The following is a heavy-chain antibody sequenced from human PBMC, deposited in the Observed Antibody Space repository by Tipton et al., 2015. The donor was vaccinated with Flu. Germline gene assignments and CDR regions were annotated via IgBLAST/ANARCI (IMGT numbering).Heavy chain of an antibody. V-gene: IGHV4-4*07. CDR1: GGSLSSFY. J-gene: IGHJ5*01. CDR2: IYSSGIT. Sequence: TLSLTCTVSGGSLSSFYWTWTRQPAGKGLEWIGRIYSSGITKYNPSLKSRVTMSVDTSKNQFSLKLRSVSASDAAVYYCARGPWIQLRPNWFDPCGQGTLVTVSS. CDR3: ARGPWIQLRPNWFDP. D-gene: IGHD5-18*01.